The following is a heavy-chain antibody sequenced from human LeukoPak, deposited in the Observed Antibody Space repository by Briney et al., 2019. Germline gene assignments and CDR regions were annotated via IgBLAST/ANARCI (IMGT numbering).Heavy chain of an antibody. CDR1: GFTFSSYA. Sequence: HPGGSLRLSCAASGFTFSSYAMSWVRRAPGKGLEWVSAISGSGGSTYYADSVKGRFTISRDNSKNTLYLQMNSLRAEDTAVYYCAKGRSYSVYYYYGMDVWGQGTTVTVSS. CDR2: ISGSGGST. V-gene: IGHV3-23*01. D-gene: IGHD3-10*01. CDR3: AKGRSYSVYYYYGMDV. J-gene: IGHJ6*02.